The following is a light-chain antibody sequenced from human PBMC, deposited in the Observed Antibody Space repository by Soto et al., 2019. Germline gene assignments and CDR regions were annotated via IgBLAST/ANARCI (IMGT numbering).Light chain of an antibody. CDR1: QSVGNR. Sequence: EVVMTQSPATLSVSPGERATLSCRASQSVGNRLAWYQQKPGQPPRLLIYGASTRATGIPASFSGSGSETEFTLTISSLQSEDFAVYYCQQYNNWPPDRTFGQGTKVEIK. J-gene: IGKJ1*01. CDR3: QQYNNWPPDRT. CDR2: GAS. V-gene: IGKV3-15*01.